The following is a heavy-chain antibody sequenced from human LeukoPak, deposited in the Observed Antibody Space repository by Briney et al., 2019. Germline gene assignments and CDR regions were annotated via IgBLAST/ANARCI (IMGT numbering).Heavy chain of an antibody. CDR3: ARGARIAAAKNWFDP. CDR1: GDSVSSNSAA. J-gene: IGHJ5*02. CDR2: TYYRSKWYN. D-gene: IGHD6-13*01. V-gene: IGHV6-1*01. Sequence: SQTLSLTCAISGDSVSSNSAAWNWIRQSPSRGLEWLGRTYYRSKWYNDYAVSVKSRITINPDTSKNQFSLQLNSVTPEDTAMYYCARGARIAAAKNWFDPWGQGTLVTVSS.